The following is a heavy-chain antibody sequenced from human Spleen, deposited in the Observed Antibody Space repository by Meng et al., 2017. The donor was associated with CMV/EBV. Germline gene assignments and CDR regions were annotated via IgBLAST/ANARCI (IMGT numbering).Heavy chain of an antibody. CDR3: VCSSTSCSY. J-gene: IGHJ4*02. CDR2: ISYDGSNK. D-gene: IGHD2-2*01. Sequence: LSCAASGVTFSSYAMHWVRQAPGKGLEWVAVISYDGSNKYYADSVKGRFTISRDNSKNTLYLQMNSLRAEDTAVYYCVCSSTSCSYWGQGTLVTVSS. CDR1: GVTFSSYA. V-gene: IGHV3-30-3*01.